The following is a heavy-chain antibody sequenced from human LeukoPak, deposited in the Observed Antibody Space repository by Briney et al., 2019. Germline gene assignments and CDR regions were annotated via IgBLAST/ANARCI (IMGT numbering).Heavy chain of an antibody. D-gene: IGHD3-9*01. V-gene: IGHV3-9*01. J-gene: IGHJ4*02. Sequence: GRSLRLSCAASGFTFDDYDMHWVRQAPGKGLEWVSGISWNSGSIGYADSVKGRFTISRDNAKNSLYLQMNSLRAEDTALYYCAKEGHYDILTGYHPFDYWGQRTLVTVSS. CDR1: GFTFDDYD. CDR3: AKEGHYDILTGYHPFDY. CDR2: ISWNSGSI.